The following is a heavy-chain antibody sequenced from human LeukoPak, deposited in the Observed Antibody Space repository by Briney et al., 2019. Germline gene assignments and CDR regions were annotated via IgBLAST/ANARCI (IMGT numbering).Heavy chain of an antibody. V-gene: IGHV3-48*04. J-gene: IGHJ4*02. CDR3: ARVGALSSSWLLY. D-gene: IGHD6-13*01. CDR1: GFTFSSYW. Sequence: GGSLRLSCAASGFTFSSYWMSWVRQAPGKGLEWVSSISRSATTIYYADSVKGRFTISRDNAKNSLYLQMNSLRAEDTAVYFCARVGALSSSWLLYWGQGTLVTVSS. CDR2: ISRSATTI.